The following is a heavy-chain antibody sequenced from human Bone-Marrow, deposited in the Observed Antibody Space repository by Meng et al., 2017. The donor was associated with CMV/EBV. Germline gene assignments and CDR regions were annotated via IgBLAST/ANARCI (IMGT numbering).Heavy chain of an antibody. CDR1: GFTFSDYY. CDR2: ISSSSSYI. Sequence: GESLKISCAASGFTFSDYYMSWIRQAPGKGLEWVSSISSSSSYIYYADSVKGRFTISRDNAKNSLYLQMNSLRAEDTAVYYCARDLTMVRGVIIRDNYYYGMDVWGQGTTVTVSS. D-gene: IGHD3-10*01. CDR3: ARDLTMVRGVIIRDNYYYGMDV. V-gene: IGHV3-11*06. J-gene: IGHJ6*02.